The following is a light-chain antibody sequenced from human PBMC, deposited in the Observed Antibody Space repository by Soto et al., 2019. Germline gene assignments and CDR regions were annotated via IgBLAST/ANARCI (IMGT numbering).Light chain of an antibody. V-gene: IGKV1-9*01. CDR3: LQLNSYPLT. CDR2: AAS. J-gene: IGKJ4*01. CDR1: QGISSY. Sequence: DIQLTQSPSSLSASVGDRVTITCRVSQGISSYLDWYQQKPGKGPKLLIHAASTLQSGVPLRFSGSGSGTEFTLTISSLQPEDFATYYCLQLNSYPLTFGGGTKVDIK.